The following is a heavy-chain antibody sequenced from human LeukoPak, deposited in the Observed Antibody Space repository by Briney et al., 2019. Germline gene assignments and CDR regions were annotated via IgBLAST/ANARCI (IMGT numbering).Heavy chain of an antibody. CDR1: GGSISSTTYY. D-gene: IGHD5-12*01. V-gene: IGHV4-39*01. CDR2: IFYSGNT. CDR3: ARIYRYSGLNSYFDQ. Sequence: SETLSLTCTVSGGSISSTTYYWGWIRQPPGKGLEWIGNIFYSGNTYYNPSLKSRVTISVDTSKNQFSLRLISVTAADTAVYYCARIYRYSGLNSYFDQWGQGTLVSVSS. J-gene: IGHJ4*02.